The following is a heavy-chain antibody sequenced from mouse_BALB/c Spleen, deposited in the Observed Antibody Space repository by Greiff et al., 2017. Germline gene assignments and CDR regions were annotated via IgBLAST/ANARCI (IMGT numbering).Heavy chain of an antibody. CDR3: ALIYYYGSSSPYAMDY. Sequence: EVQLQQSGAELVRPGALVKLSCKASGFNIKDYYMHWVKQRPEQGLEWIGWIDPENGNTIYDPKFQGKASITADTSSNPAYLQLSSLTSEDTAVYYCALIYYYGSSSPYAMDYWGQGTSVTVSS. CDR1: GFNIKDYY. D-gene: IGHD1-1*01. J-gene: IGHJ4*01. V-gene: IGHV14-1*02. CDR2: IDPENGNT.